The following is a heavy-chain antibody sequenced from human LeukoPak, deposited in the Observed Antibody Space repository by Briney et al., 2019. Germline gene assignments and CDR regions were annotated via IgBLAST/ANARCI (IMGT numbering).Heavy chain of an antibody. CDR1: GGSFSGYY. CDR2: INHSGST. CDR3: ARRVRWELSFDY. V-gene: IGHV4-34*01. D-gene: IGHD1-26*01. J-gene: IGHJ4*02. Sequence: SETLSLTCAVYGGSFSGYYWSWIRQPPGKGLEWIGEINHSGSTNYNPSLKSRVTISVDTSKNQFSLKLSSVTAADTAVYYCARRVRWELSFDYWGQGTLVTVS.